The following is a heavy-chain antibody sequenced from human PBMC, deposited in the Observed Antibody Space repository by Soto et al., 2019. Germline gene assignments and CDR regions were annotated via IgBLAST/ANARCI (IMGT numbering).Heavy chain of an antibody. CDR1: GGSISSYY. V-gene: IGHV4-59*01. Sequence: SETLSLTCTVSGGSISSYYWSWIRQPPGKGLEWIGYIYYSGSTNYNPSLKSRVTISVDTSKNQFSLKLNSVTAADTALYYCARGRDEYKDYYYGIDVWGQGITVSVS. CDR3: ARGRDEYKDYYYGIDV. J-gene: IGHJ6*02. CDR2: IYYSGST. D-gene: IGHD1-1*01.